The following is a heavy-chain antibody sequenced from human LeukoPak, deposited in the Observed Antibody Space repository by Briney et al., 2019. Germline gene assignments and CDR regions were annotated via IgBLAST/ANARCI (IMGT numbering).Heavy chain of an antibody. CDR2: ITGSGDNT. D-gene: IGHD5-12*01. V-gene: IGHV3-23*01. CDR1: GFTFSNYG. CDR3: ARVQFYKVE. J-gene: IGHJ4*02. Sequence: GGSLRLSCAASGFTFSNYGMSWVRQAPGKGLEWVSHITGSGDNTYYADSMKGRFTISRDNSKNTLYLQMNSLRVEDTAVYYCARVQFYKVEWGQGTLVTVSS.